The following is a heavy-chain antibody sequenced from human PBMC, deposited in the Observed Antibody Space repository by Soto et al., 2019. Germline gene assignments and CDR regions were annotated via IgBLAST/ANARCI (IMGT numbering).Heavy chain of an antibody. CDR3: ARVRDPHLDHYGLHG. CDR1: GFTFNVYG. J-gene: IGHJ6*02. Sequence: SVKVSCKTSGFTFNVYGLHWVRQAPGQGLEWMGGLIPIYDEPYYAQKFQGRVTISADKSTTTVHLELISLRSDDTAVYFCARVRDPHLDHYGLHGRGQGTTVTASS. V-gene: IGHV1-69*06. CDR2: LIPIYDEP.